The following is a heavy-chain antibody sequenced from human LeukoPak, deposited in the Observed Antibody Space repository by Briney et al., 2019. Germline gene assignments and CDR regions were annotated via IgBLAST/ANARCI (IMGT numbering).Heavy chain of an antibody. D-gene: IGHD6-13*01. CDR1: GGSFSGYY. V-gene: IGHV4-34*01. J-gene: IGHJ5*02. CDR3: ARGRGAAAGIGVRRWFDP. CDR2: INHSGST. Sequence: SETLSLTCAVYGGSFSGYYWSWIRQPPGKGLEWIGEINHSGSTNYNPSLKSRVTISVDTSKNQFSLKLSSVTAADTAVYYCARGRGAAAGIGVRRWFDPWGQGTLVTVSS.